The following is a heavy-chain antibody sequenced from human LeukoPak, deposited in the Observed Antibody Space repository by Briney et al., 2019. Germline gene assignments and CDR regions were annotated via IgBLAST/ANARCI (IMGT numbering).Heavy chain of an antibody. D-gene: IGHD3-9*01. CDR2: IYYSGST. CDR3: ARDGPYYDILTGYSNTYWYFDL. Sequence: SETLSLTCAVSGGSISSGGYSWSWIRQPPGKGLEWIGYIYYSGSTYYNPSLKSRVTISVDTSKNQFSLKLSSVTAADTAVYYCARDGPYYDILTGYSNTYWYFDLWGRGTLVTVSS. V-gene: IGHV4-30-4*07. J-gene: IGHJ2*01. CDR1: GGSISSGGYS.